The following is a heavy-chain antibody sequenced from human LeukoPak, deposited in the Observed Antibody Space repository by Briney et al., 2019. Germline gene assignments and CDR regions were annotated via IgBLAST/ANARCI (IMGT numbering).Heavy chain of an antibody. Sequence: GGSLRLSCAASGFTFSSYAMHWVRQAPGKGLEWVAVISYDGSNKYYADSVKGRFTISRDNAKNSLYLQMNSLRAEDTAVYYCARRSGGDYWGQGTLVTVSS. CDR3: ARRSGGDY. V-gene: IGHV3-30-3*01. CDR2: ISYDGSNK. CDR1: GFTFSSYA. D-gene: IGHD3-10*01. J-gene: IGHJ4*02.